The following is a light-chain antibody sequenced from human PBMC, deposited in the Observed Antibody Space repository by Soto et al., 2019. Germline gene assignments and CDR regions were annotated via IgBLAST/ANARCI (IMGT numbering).Light chain of an antibody. CDR2: EVS. CDR1: SSDVGYYNY. CDR3: SSYTTSSTQV. Sequence: QSALTQPASVSGSPGQSITISCTGTSSDVGYYNYVSWYQHHPGKVPKLMIYEVSNRPSGVSNRFSGSKSGNTASLTISGLQAADEADYYCSSYTTSSTQVFGGGTQLTVL. J-gene: IGLJ7*01. V-gene: IGLV2-14*01.